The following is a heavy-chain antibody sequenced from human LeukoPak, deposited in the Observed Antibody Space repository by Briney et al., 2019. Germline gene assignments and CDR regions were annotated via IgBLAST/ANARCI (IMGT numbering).Heavy chain of an antibody. D-gene: IGHD1-26*01. CDR3: TKRVKYGGTWDHFAD. Sequence: PGGSLRLSCAASGFTFSDYDMHWVRQAPGKGLEWVSSFHTDNGPHYPVSVKGRFTISRDNSKSTLILQMNSLRVEDTALYYCTKRVKYGGTWDHFADWGQGTLVTVSS. CDR1: GFTFSDYD. CDR2: FHTDNGP. V-gene: IGHV3-13*05. J-gene: IGHJ4*02.